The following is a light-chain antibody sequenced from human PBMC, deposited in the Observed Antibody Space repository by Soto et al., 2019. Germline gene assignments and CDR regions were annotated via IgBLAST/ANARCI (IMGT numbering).Light chain of an antibody. CDR2: EAS. Sequence: DIQMTQSPSTLSASVGDRVTITCRASQSISNWLAWYQQKPGKAPKLLIYEASSLETGVPSRFSGSGSGTEFPLTISSLQPDDFATYYCQQYSTYCTFGGGTKVEVE. V-gene: IGKV1-5*03. CDR3: QQYSTYCT. CDR1: QSISNW. J-gene: IGKJ4*01.